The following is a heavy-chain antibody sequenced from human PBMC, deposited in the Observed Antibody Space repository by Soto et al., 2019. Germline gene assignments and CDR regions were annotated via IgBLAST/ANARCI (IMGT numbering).Heavy chain of an antibody. J-gene: IGHJ5*01. Sequence: QLQLQESGPGLVKPSETLSLTCTVSGGSIDSSNYWGWIRQPPGKGLEWIGSIYYNGNTYYNSYLMSRVTLSVDTSKNQFSLKMSSVTAADTAVYYCTRQPSSGRVWFDPWGQGTLVTVSS. V-gene: IGHV4-39*01. CDR2: IYYNGNT. CDR1: GGSIDSSNY. CDR3: TRQPSSGRVWFDP. D-gene: IGHD1-26*01.